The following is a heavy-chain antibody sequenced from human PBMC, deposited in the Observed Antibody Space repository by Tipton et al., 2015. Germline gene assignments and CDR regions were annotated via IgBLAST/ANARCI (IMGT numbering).Heavy chain of an antibody. CDR1: GGSISSGGYY. CDR3: ARADAALDY. Sequence: TLSLTCNVSGGSISSGGYYWSWIRQYPGKGLEWIGNINYSGSTYYNPSLKSRSTISVDTSKNQFSLKLTSVTAADTAVYYCARADAALDYWGQGTLVTVSS. J-gene: IGHJ4*02. CDR2: INYSGST. D-gene: IGHD6-25*01. V-gene: IGHV4-31*03.